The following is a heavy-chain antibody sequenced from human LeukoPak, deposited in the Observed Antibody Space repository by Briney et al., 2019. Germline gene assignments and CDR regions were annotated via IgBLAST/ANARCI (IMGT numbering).Heavy chain of an antibody. CDR2: IYYSGST. CDR3: ARACGGDCYDAFDI. Sequence: SETLSLTCTVSGGSISSYYWSWIRQPPGKGLEWIGYIYYSGSTNYNPSLKSRVTISVDTSKNQSSLKLSSVTAADTAVYYCARACGGDCYDAFDIWGQGTMVTVSS. CDR1: GGSISSYY. V-gene: IGHV4-59*01. J-gene: IGHJ3*02. D-gene: IGHD2-21*02.